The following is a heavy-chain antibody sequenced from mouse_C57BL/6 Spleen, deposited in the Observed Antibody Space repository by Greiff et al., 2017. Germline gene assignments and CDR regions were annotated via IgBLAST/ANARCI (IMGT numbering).Heavy chain of an antibody. CDR1: GYSITSGYY. V-gene: IGHV3-6*01. CDR3: ARTSTMKDYFDY. J-gene: IGHJ2*01. Sequence: EVKLQESGPGLVKPSQSLSLTCSVTGYSITSGYYWNWIRQFPGNKLEWMGYISYDGSNNYNPSLKNRISITRDTSKNQFFLKLNSVTTEDTATYYCARTSTMKDYFDYWGQGTTLTVSS. CDR2: ISYDGSN. D-gene: IGHD2-4*01.